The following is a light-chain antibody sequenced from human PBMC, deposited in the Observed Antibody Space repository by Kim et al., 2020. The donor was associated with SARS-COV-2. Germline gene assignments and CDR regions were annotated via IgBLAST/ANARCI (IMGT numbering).Light chain of an antibody. CDR3: QSYDISNVI. Sequence: GKPLTISCTRNGGDIANKYGQWSQQRPDSAPTIVICEKDHGPSGVPDRFSGSIDSSASSASLTISGLKTEDEADYYCQSYDISNVIFGGGTQLTVL. J-gene: IGLJ2*01. V-gene: IGLV6-57*03. CDR2: EKD. CDR1: GGDIANKY.